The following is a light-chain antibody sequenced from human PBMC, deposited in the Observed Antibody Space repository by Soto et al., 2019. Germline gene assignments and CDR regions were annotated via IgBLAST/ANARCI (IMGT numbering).Light chain of an antibody. CDR3: QQLNSYPRT. J-gene: IGKJ4*01. Sequence: DIQLTQSPSFLSASVGDRVTITCRASQGISSYLAWYQQKPGKAPKLLIYAASTLQSGVPSRFSGSGSGTEFTLTISSLQPEDFATNDCQQLNSYPRTFGGGTKVEIK. CDR2: AAS. V-gene: IGKV1-9*01. CDR1: QGISSY.